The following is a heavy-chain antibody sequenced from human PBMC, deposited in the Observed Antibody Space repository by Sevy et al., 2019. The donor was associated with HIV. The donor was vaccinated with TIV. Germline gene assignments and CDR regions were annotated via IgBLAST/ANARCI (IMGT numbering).Heavy chain of an antibody. CDR3: AKDRFDGSGYYPEGAFDI. V-gene: IGHV3-23*01. CDR1: GFTFSNYA. Sequence: GRSLRLSCAASGFTFSNYALNWVRQVPGKGLEWVSTISGSGFNTYYGDSVKGRFTISRDNSKNTLCLQMSSLSPEDTALYYCAKDRFDGSGYYPEGAFDIWGQGTKVTVSS. CDR2: ISGSGFNT. J-gene: IGHJ3*02. D-gene: IGHD3-22*01.